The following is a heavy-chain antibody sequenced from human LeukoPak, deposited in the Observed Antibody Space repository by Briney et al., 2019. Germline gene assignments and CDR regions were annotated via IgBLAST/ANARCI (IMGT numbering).Heavy chain of an antibody. Sequence: PGGSLRLSCAASGFTFDDYAMHWVRQAPGKGLEWVSGISWNSGSIGYADSVKGRFTISRDNAKNSLYLQMNSLRAEDTALYYCAKDGTYYYDSSGYCDYWGQGTLVTVSS. V-gene: IGHV3-9*01. D-gene: IGHD3-22*01. CDR2: ISWNSGSI. CDR3: AKDGTYYYDSSGYCDY. J-gene: IGHJ4*02. CDR1: GFTFDDYA.